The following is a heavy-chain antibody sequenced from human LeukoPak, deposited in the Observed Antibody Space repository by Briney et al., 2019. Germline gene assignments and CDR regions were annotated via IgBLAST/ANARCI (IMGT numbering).Heavy chain of an antibody. Sequence: GRSLRLSCAASGFTFDDYAMHWVRQAPGKGLEWVSGISWNSGSIGYADSVKGRFTISRDNAKNSLYLQMNSLRAENMALYYCAKDRGRDYYYYMDVWGKGTTVTVSS. D-gene: IGHD1-1*01. V-gene: IGHV3-9*03. J-gene: IGHJ6*03. CDR2: ISWNSGSI. CDR3: AKDRGRDYYYYMDV. CDR1: GFTFDDYA.